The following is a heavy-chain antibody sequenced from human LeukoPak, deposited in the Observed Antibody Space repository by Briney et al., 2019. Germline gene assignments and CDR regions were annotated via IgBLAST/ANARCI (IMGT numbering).Heavy chain of an antibody. CDR1: GFTFSSYA. D-gene: IGHD6-19*01. Sequence: GGSLRLSCAASGFTFSSYAMHWVRQAPGKGLEWVAVISYDGSNKYYADSAKGRFTISRDNSKNTLYLQMNSLRAEDTAVYYCARDVKQWLVLWSLDYWGQGTLVTVSS. V-gene: IGHV3-30*04. CDR3: ARDVKQWLVLWSLDY. J-gene: IGHJ4*02. CDR2: ISYDGSNK.